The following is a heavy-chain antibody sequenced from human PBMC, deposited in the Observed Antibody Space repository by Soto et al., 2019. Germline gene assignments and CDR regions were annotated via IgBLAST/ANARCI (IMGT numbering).Heavy chain of an antibody. J-gene: IGHJ5*02. CDR1: GFTVSSNY. V-gene: IGHV3-53*04. CDR3: ASHCSGGSCYSNWFDP. Sequence: PGGLLRLSCAASGFTVSSNYMSWVRQAPGKGLEWVSVIYSGGSTYYADSVKGRFTISRHNSKNTLYLQMNSLRAEDTAVYYCASHCSGGSCYSNWFDPWGQGTLVTVSS. CDR2: IYSGGST. D-gene: IGHD2-15*01.